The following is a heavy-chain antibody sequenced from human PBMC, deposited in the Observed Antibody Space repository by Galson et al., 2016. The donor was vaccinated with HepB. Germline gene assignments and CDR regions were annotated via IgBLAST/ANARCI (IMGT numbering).Heavy chain of an antibody. CDR3: VHIVHSGSYYYFAY. D-gene: IGHD1-26*01. CDR1: GFSLSTTGVG. Sequence: PALVKPTQTLTLTFIFSGFSLSTTGVGVGWMRQPPGKTLEWLAHIYWDGDERYSPSLKSRLTITKDTSKNRVVLTMTNMDPVDTATYYCVHIVHSGSYYYFAYWGQGTLVTVAS. J-gene: IGHJ4*02. V-gene: IGHV2-5*02. CDR2: IYWDGDE.